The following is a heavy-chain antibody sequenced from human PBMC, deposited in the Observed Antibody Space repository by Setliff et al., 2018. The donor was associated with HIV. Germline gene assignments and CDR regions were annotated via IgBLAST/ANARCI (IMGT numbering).Heavy chain of an antibody. CDR1: GFTFSSYA. CDR2: ISSSSSYI. Sequence: GGSLRLSCAASGFTFSSYAMNWVRQAPATGLEWVSSISSSSSYIYYADSVKGRFTISRDNAKNSLYLQMNSLRAEDTAVYYCARDLGSSVPSTFDYWGQGTLVTVSS. V-gene: IGHV3-21*01. D-gene: IGHD6-6*01. J-gene: IGHJ4*02. CDR3: ARDLGSSVPSTFDY.